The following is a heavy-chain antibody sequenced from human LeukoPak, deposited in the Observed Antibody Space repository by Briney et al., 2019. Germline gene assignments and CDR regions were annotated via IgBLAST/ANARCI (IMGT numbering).Heavy chain of an antibody. CDR1: GFTFSRYW. J-gene: IGHJ4*02. Sequence: GGSLRLSCAASGFTFSRYWMSWVRQAPGKGLEWVVNIKQDGSEKYYVDSVKGRFIISRDNSKSSLYLQMNSLRAEDTAVYYCARIGAAGVDSWGLGTLVTVSS. D-gene: IGHD6-13*01. CDR2: IKQDGSEK. V-gene: IGHV3-7*03. CDR3: ARIGAAGVDS.